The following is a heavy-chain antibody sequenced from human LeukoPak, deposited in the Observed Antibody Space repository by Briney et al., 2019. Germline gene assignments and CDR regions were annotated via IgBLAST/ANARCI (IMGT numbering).Heavy chain of an antibody. J-gene: IGHJ6*03. CDR2: INPNNGGT. Sequence: ASVKVSCKASGYTFTGYYMHWVRQAPGQGLEWMGWINPNNGGTNYAQKFQGRVTMTRDTSISTAYMELSRLRSDDTAVYYCARNGKDSSSWYYYYMDVWGKGTTVTVSS. CDR1: GYTFTGYY. CDR3: ARNGKDSSSWYYYYMDV. V-gene: IGHV1-2*02. D-gene: IGHD6-13*01.